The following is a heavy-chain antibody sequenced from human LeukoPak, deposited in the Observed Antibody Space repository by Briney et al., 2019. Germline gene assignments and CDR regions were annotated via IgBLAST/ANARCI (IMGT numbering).Heavy chain of an antibody. D-gene: IGHD3-10*01. CDR1: GDSTSSSSSY. Sequence: PSETLSLTCTVSGDSTSSSSSYWGWIRQPPGEGLEWIGSIYYSGSTYYNTSLKSRVTISVDTSKNQFSLKLSSVTAADTAVYYCASQVLLVLLWFGDLQGWFDPWGQGTLVTVSS. CDR2: IYYSGST. CDR3: ASQVLLVLLWFGDLQGWFDP. V-gene: IGHV4-39*07. J-gene: IGHJ5*02.